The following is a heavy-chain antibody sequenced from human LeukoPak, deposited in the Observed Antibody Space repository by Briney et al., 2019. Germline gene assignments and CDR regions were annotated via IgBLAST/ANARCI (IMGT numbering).Heavy chain of an antibody. Sequence: SETLSLTCTVSGGSIRSYYWSWIRQPPGKGLEWIGNIHYSGSTNYNPSLKSRVTISVDTSKNQFSLKLSSVTAADTAVYYCARDNYYGSGSYFDPWGQGTLVTVSS. J-gene: IGHJ5*02. V-gene: IGHV4-59*01. CDR1: GGSIRSYY. CDR2: IHYSGST. D-gene: IGHD3-10*01. CDR3: ARDNYYGSGSYFDP.